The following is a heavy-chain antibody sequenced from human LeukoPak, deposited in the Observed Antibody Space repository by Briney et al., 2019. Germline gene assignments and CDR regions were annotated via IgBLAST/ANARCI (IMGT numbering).Heavy chain of an antibody. CDR1: GFTVSSNY. J-gene: IGHJ3*02. CDR2: IYTGGNT. Sequence: AGSLRLSCAVSGFTVSSNYMNWVRQGPGKGLEWVSVIYTGGNTYYADSVKGRFTISRDNSKNSLYLQMHSLRAEDTAVYYCASPSSGQSFDIWGQGTMVTVSS. V-gene: IGHV3-53*01. D-gene: IGHD6-19*01. CDR3: ASPSSGQSFDI.